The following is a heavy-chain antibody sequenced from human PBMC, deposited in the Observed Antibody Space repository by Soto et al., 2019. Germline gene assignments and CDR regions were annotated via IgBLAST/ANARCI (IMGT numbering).Heavy chain of an antibody. J-gene: IGHJ5*02. CDR1: GFTFSSYS. Sequence: PGGSLRLSCAASGFTFSSYSMNWVRQAPGKGLEWVSSISSSSSYIYYADSVKGRFTISRDNAKNSLYLQMNSLRAEDTAVYYCANLTPIPPNWFDPWGQGTLVTVSS. V-gene: IGHV3-21*01. CDR3: ANLTPIPPNWFDP. CDR2: ISSSSSYI.